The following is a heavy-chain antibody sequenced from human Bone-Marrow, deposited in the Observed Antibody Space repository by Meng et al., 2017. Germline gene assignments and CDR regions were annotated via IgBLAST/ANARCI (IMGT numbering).Heavy chain of an antibody. CDR1: GFTFTTYW. Sequence: GESLKISCTASGFTFTTYWMSWVRQAPGKGLEWVANLKQDGSEKFYVGSAKGRFTISRDNAKNSLYLQMNSLRTEDTALYYCAKDRSGYYDSSGYYSSGYFDYWGQGTLVTVSS. CDR3: AKDRSGYYDSSGYYSSGYFDY. CDR2: LKQDGSEK. J-gene: IGHJ4*02. V-gene: IGHV3-7*03. D-gene: IGHD3-22*01.